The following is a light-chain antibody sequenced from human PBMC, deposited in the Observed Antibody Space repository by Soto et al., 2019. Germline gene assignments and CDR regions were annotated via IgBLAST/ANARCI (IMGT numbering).Light chain of an antibody. J-gene: IGKJ1*01. CDR2: KAS. CDR3: QQYNSYWT. V-gene: IGKV1-5*03. CDR1: QSIRTL. Sequence: QVTQVPTYLSAAVGDSVTITCRASQSIRTLLAWYKQKPGSAPKLLIYKASTLDSGVPSRLSGNGSGTDFALTINNVQPEDCATYYCQQYNSYWTFGLGTKVDI.